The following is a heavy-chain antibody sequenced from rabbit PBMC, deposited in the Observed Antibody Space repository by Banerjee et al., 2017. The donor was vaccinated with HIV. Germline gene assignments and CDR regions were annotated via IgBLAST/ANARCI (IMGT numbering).Heavy chain of an antibody. Sequence: LEESGGGLVKPGGTLTLTCTVSGFSFSSNWICWVRQAPGKGLEWIACINTSSGNTVYASWAKGRFTISKTSSTTVTLQMTSLTAADTATYFCARDNGWAAAYANLWGQGTLVTVS. D-gene: IGHD6-1*01. J-gene: IGHJ4*01. CDR1: GFSFSSNW. CDR3: ARDNGWAAAYANL. CDR2: INTSSGNT. V-gene: IGHV1S45*01.